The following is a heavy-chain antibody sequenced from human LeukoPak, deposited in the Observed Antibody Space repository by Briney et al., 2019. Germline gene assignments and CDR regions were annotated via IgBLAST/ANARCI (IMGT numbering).Heavy chain of an antibody. V-gene: IGHV3-48*01. CDR2: ISSSSSTI. CDR3: TTEASKDAIDAFDI. J-gene: IGHJ3*02. D-gene: IGHD3-9*01. Sequence: GSLRLSCAASGFTFSSYSMNWVRQAPGKGLEWVSYISSSSSTIYYADSVKGRFTISRDNAKNSLYLQMNSLRAEDTAVYYCTTEASKDAIDAFDIWGQGTMVTVSS. CDR1: GFTFSSYS.